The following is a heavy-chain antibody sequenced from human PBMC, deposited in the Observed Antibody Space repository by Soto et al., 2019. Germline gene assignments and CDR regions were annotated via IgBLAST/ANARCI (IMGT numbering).Heavy chain of an antibody. Sequence: GGSLRLSCAASGFTVSSNYMSWVRQAPGKGLKWDSVIYSGDSTYYADSVKGSFTISRDNSKNTLYLQMNSLRAEDTAVYYCARVKARSGELSKSEGFDPWGQGT. V-gene: IGHV3-66*01. J-gene: IGHJ5*02. D-gene: IGHD3-16*02. CDR1: GFTVSSNY. CDR2: IYSGDST. CDR3: ARVKARSGELSKSEGFDP.